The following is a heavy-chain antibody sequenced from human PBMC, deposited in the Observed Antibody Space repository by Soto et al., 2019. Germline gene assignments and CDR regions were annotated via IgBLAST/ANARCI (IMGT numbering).Heavy chain of an antibody. CDR3: ARVFRGVAAQERGPDY. J-gene: IGHJ4*02. Sequence: VESLKISCKGSGYSFTSYWICCFLQMPVKGLEWMGIIYPGDSDTRYSPSFQGQVTISADKSISTAYLQWSSLKASDTAMYYCARVFRGVAAQERGPDYWGQGTLVTVSS. D-gene: IGHD6-13*01. CDR1: GYSFTSYW. V-gene: IGHV5-51*01. CDR2: IYPGDSDT.